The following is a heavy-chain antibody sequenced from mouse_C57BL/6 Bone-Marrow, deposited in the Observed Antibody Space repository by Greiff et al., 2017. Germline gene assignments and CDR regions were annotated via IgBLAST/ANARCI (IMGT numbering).Heavy chain of an antibody. D-gene: IGHD2-1*01. CDR2: IRNKANGYTT. CDR3: ARYKGNSGFYSYYFDY. CDR1: GFTFTDSS. Sequence: EVKLQESGGGLVQPGGSLSPSCAASGFTFTDSSLSWVRHPPGKALEWLGFIRNKANGYTTEYSASVKGRFTISRDNSQSILYLQMNALRAEDSATYYCARYKGNSGFYSYYFDYWGQGTTLTVSS. J-gene: IGHJ2*01. V-gene: IGHV7-3*01.